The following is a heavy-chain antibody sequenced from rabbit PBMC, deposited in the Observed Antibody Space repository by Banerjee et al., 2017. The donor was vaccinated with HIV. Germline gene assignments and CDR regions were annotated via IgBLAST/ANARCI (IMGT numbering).Heavy chain of an antibody. J-gene: IGHJ4*01. Sequence: QEQLEESGGDLVKPEGSLTLTCKASGFDFSSNAMCWVRQAPGKGPEWIACIDNGNGNTFYASWVNGRFTISRSTSLNTVTLQMTSLTAADTATYFCARDGAAYAGYDYTYFNLWGPGTLVTVS. V-gene: IGHV1S47*01. CDR3: ARDGAAYAGYDYTYFNL. CDR2: IDNGNGNT. CDR1: GFDFSSNA. D-gene: IGHD6-1*01.